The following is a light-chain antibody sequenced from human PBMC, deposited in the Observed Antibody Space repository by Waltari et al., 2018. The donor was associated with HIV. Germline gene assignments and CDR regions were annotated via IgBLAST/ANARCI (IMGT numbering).Light chain of an antibody. CDR2: LAS. Sequence: DIVMTQSPLSLPVTPGEPASISCWSSESLLHSDGFNYLDWYLQKPGQSPQLLVYLASNRASGVPERFSVSGSGTDFTLRISRVEAEDVGVYYCMQTLQTPLYTFGQGTKLEIK. CDR1: ESLLHSDGFNY. CDR3: MQTLQTPLYT. V-gene: IGKV2-28*01. J-gene: IGKJ2*01.